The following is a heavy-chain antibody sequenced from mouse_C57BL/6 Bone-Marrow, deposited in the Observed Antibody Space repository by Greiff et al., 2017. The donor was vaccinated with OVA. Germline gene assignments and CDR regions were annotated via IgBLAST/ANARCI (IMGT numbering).Heavy chain of an antibody. Sequence: VKVVESGAELVRPGTSVKMSCKASGYTFTNYWIGWAKQRPGHGLEWIGDIYPGGGYTNYNEKFKGKATLPADKSSSTAYMQFSSLTSEDSAIYYCAGGWLPFAYWGQGTLVTVSA. D-gene: IGHD2-3*01. CDR1: GYTFTNYW. J-gene: IGHJ3*01. CDR3: AGGWLPFAY. CDR2: IYPGGGYT. V-gene: IGHV1-63*01.